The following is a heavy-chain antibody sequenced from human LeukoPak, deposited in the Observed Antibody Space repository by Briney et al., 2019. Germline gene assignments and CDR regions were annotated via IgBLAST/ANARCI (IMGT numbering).Heavy chain of an antibody. CDR1: GGSFSSYY. CDR3: AIGYSSSQVGDDAFGI. V-gene: IGHV4-34*01. CDR2: INHSGST. Sequence: SETLSLTCAVYGGSFSSYYWSWIRQPPGKGLEWIGEINHSGSTNYNPSLKSRVTISVDTSKNQFSLKLSSVPAAHTAVYYCAIGYSSSQVGDDAFGIWGQGTMVTVSS. D-gene: IGHD6-13*01. J-gene: IGHJ3*02.